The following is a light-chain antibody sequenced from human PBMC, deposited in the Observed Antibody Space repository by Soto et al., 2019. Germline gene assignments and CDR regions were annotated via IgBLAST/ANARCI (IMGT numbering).Light chain of an antibody. CDR3: QQRTFRPIT. CDR2: DAS. V-gene: IGKV3-11*01. J-gene: IGKJ5*01. Sequence: EIVLTQSPVTLSLFSGERATLSCRASRSVHNFVAWYQQRPGRAPRLLIYDASDRAPGIPARFSGSGSGTDFTLTISRLEPEDFAVYYCQQRTFRPITFGQGTRLEIK. CDR1: RSVHNF.